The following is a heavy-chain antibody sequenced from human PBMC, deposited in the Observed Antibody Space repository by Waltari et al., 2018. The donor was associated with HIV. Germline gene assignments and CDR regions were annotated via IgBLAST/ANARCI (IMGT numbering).Heavy chain of an antibody. D-gene: IGHD3-10*01. CDR2: VHTSGNS. V-gene: IGHV4-61*02. CDR3: TNGGDINGSEFDF. CDR1: GGSIPSVSYY. J-gene: IGHJ4*02. Sequence: QVRLQESGPGLVKPSQTLSLTCSVPGGSIPSVSYYWSWIRQPAGKGLEWIGRVHTSGNSHYNPSLRSRVTISVDTSKNQFSLSMNSVTAADTAVYYCTNGGDINGSEFDFWGQGALVTVSS.